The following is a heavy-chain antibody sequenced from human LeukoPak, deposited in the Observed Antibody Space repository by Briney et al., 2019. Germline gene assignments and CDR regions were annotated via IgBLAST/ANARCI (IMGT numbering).Heavy chain of an antibody. J-gene: IGHJ5*02. CDR2: ISYDGSNK. D-gene: IGHD5-24*01. V-gene: IGHV3-30*03. CDR3: ARGPSIEMATIRGPYWFDP. Sequence: PGGSLRLSCAASGFTFRSYGMHWVRQAPGKGLEWVAFISYDGSNKYYADSVKGRFTISRYNSKNTLYLQMNSLRAEDTAVYYCARGPSIEMATIRGPYWFDPWGQGTLVTVSS. CDR1: GFTFRSYG.